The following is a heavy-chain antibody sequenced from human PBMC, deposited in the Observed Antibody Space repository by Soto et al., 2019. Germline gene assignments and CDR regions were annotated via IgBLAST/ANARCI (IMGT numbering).Heavy chain of an antibody. CDR2: TYYRSKWYN. J-gene: IGHJ4*02. V-gene: IGHV6-1*01. CDR3: ARGKTSRGYCSSTSCYHFDY. Sequence: PSQTLSLTCAISGDSVSSNSAAWNWIRQSPSRGLEWLGRTYYRSKWYNDYAVSVKSRITINPDTSKNQFSLQLNSVTPEDTAVYYCARGKTSRGYCSSTSCYHFDYWGQGTLVTVSS. CDR1: GDSVSSNSAA. D-gene: IGHD2-2*01.